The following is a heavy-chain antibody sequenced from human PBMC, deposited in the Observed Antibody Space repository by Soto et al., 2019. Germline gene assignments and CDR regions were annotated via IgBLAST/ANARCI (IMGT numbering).Heavy chain of an antibody. V-gene: IGHV3-23*01. CDR2: ISGSGGST. CDR1: GFTFSSYA. CDR3: AKNSYYDSSCYYSADFAY. D-gene: IGHD3-22*01. Sequence: EVQLLESGGGLVQPGGSLRLSCAASGFTFSSYAMSWVRQAPGKGRAWVSAISGSGGSTYYADSVKGRFTISRDNSKNTLYLQMNSLRAEDTAVYYCAKNSYYDSSCYYSADFAYWGQGTLVTVSS. J-gene: IGHJ4*02.